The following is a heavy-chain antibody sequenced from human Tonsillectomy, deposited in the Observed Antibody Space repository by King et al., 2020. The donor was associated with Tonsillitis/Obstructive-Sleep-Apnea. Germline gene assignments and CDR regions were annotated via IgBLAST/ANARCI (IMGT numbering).Heavy chain of an antibody. V-gene: IGHV3-72*01. Sequence: VQLVESGGGLVQPGGSLRLSCAASGFTFSDHYMDWVRQAPGKGLEWVGRIRNRANRYSTEYAASVKGRFTISRDDSKSSLFLQMNSLKTEDTAVYYCARGGGVGSLIGSDGFALWGQGTVVTVSS. J-gene: IGHJ3*01. CDR1: GFTFSDHY. CDR3: ARGGGVGSLIGSDGFAL. CDR2: IRNRANRYST. D-gene: IGHD2-15*01.